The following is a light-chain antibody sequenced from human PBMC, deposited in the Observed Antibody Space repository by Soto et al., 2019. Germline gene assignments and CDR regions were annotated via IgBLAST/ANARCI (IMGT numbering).Light chain of an antibody. CDR1: QSVSSN. CDR2: GAS. V-gene: IGKV3D-15*01. CDR3: QQYNNWPLT. Sequence: EIVMTQSPATLSVSPGERATLSCRASQSVSSNLAWYQQKPGQAPRLLIYGASTRATGIPARFSGSGSGTEFTLTFSTLQSEDFAVCYCQQYNNWPLTFGGGTKVEIK. J-gene: IGKJ4*01.